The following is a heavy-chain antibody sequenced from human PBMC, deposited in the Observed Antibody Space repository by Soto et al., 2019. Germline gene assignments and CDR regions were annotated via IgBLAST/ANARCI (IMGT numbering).Heavy chain of an antibody. V-gene: IGHV3-74*01. Sequence: EVQLAESGGGLIQPGGSLRLSCATSGFTFSRYWIHWVRQAPGEGLVWVSRISGDGVHTDYAESVKGRFTVSRDIAKSTGYRQMNNLRAEDTAIYYCARLGFVGEGDFWGQGILVTVSS. J-gene: IGHJ4*02. D-gene: IGHD3-16*01. CDR1: GFTFSRYW. CDR2: ISGDGVHT. CDR3: ARLGFVGEGDF.